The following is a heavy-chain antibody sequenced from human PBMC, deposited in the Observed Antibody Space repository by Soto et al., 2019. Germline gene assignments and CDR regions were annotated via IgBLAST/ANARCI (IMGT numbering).Heavy chain of an antibody. Sequence: AGGPLRLSCAASVFTFSNACINWVRQAPEKGLEWVSAISAIGGSTYYADSVKGRFTISRDDSKNTLYLQKNSLRAEDTAVYYCAKGGEAPLTGTGKLEIDYWGQGTLVNVSS. CDR1: VFTFSNAC. CDR2: ISAIGGST. J-gene: IGHJ4*02. D-gene: IGHD3-10*01. CDR3: AKGGEAPLTGTGKLEIDY. V-gene: IGHV3-23*01.